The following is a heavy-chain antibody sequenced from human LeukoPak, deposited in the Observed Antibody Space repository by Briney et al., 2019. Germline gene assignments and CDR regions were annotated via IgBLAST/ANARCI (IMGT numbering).Heavy chain of an antibody. CDR2: IYYSGST. V-gene: IGHV4-61*01. D-gene: IGHD2-8*01. J-gene: IGHJ3*02. CDR3: ARYSGSPDIVLMVYALDAFDI. Sequence: SETLSLTCTVSGGSISSSSYYWSWIRQPPGKGLEWIGYIYYSGSTNYNPSLKSRVTISVDTSKNQFSLKLSSVTAADTAVYYCARYSGSPDIVLMVYALDAFDIWGQGTMVTVSS. CDR1: GGSISSSSYY.